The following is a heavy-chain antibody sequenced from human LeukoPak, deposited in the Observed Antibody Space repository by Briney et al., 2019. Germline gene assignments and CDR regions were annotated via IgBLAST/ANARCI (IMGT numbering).Heavy chain of an antibody. CDR1: GFTFSSYS. Sequence: GGSLRLSCAASGFTFSSYSMTWVRQAPGKGLEWVSSISSSSSYIYYADSVKGRFTISRDNAKNSLYLQMNSLITEDTAVYFCARGFHSFDIWGQGTMVTVSS. CDR3: ARGFHSFDI. J-gene: IGHJ3*02. V-gene: IGHV3-21*04. CDR2: ISSSSSYI.